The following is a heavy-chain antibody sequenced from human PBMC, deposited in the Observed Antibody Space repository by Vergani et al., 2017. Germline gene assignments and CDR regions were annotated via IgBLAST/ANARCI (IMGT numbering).Heavy chain of an antibody. V-gene: IGHV3-30*18. CDR2: ISYDGSNK. CDR1: GFTFSSYG. J-gene: IGHJ4*02. D-gene: IGHD5-18*01. Sequence: QVQLVESGGGVVQPGRSLRLSCAASGFTFSSYGMHWVRQAPGKGLEWVAVISYDGSNKYYADSVKGRFTISRDNSKNTLYLQMNSLRAEDTAVYYCAKDRWIPILGLFDYWGQGTLVTVSS. CDR3: AKDRWIPILGLFDY.